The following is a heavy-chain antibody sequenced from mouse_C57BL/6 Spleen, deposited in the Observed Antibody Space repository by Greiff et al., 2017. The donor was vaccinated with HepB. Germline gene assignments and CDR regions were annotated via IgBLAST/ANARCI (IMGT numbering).Heavy chain of an antibody. CDR1: GYTFTDYY. CDR2: INPNNGGT. D-gene: IGHD1-1*01. CDR3: ARSTTDGTWFAY. Sequence: EVQLQQSGPELVKPGASVKISCKASGYTFTDYYMNWVKQSHGKSLEWIGDINPNNGGTSYNQKFKGKATLTVDKSSSTAYMELRSLTSEDSAVYYGARSTTDGTWFAYWGQGTLVTVSA. J-gene: IGHJ3*01. V-gene: IGHV1-26*01.